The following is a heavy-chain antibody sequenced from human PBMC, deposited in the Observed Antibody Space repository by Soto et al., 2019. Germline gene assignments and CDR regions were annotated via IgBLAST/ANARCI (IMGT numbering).Heavy chain of an antibody. Sequence: GESLKISCKGSGYSFTSYWIGWVRQMPGKGLEWMGIIYPGDSDTRYSPSFQGQVTISADKSISTAYLQWSSLKASDTAMYYCARLEYAAPKLEGNYYYGMDVWGQGTTVTVSS. CDR3: ARLEYAAPKLEGNYYYGMDV. CDR2: IYPGDSDT. J-gene: IGHJ6*02. V-gene: IGHV5-51*01. CDR1: GYSFTSYW. D-gene: IGHD6-6*01.